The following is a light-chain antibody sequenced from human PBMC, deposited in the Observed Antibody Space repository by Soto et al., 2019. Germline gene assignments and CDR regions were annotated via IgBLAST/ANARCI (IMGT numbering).Light chain of an antibody. CDR3: YSYTSASSSV. V-gene: IGLV2-14*03. CDR1: SSDVGGYNF. J-gene: IGLJ1*01. CDR2: DVS. Sequence: QSALTQPASVSGSPGQTITISCTGTSSDVGGYNFVSWYQQHPGKAPKLIIYDVSNRPSGVSNRFSGSKSGNTASLTISGLQAEDEADYFCYSYTSASSSVFGTGTKVTVL.